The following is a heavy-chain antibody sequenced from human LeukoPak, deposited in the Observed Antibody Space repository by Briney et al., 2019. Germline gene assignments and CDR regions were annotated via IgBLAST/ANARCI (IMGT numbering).Heavy chain of an antibody. CDR2: IGWNNDKI. V-gene: IGHV3-9*01. D-gene: IGHD5-12*01. J-gene: IGHJ4*02. CDR1: GFTFSSYA. CDR3: AKAKRNSDYLFDY. Sequence: GGSLRLSCAASGFTFSSYAMSWVRQAPGKGLEWVSSIGWNNDKILYADSVKGRFTISRDNAGRSLFLQMNSLRPEDTAFYYCAKAKRNSDYLFDYWGQGTLVAVSS.